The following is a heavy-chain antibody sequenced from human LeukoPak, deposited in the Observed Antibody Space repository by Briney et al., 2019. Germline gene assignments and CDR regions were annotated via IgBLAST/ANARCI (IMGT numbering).Heavy chain of an antibody. Sequence: EASVKVSCKASGYTFTSYDINWVRQATGQGLEWMGWMNPNSGNTGYAQKFQGRVTMTRNTSISTAYMEPSSLRSEDTAVYYCARDPLWFGTKFDYWGQGTLVTVSS. CDR1: GYTFTSYD. J-gene: IGHJ4*02. D-gene: IGHD3-10*01. CDR3: ARDPLWFGTKFDY. V-gene: IGHV1-8*01. CDR2: MNPNSGNT.